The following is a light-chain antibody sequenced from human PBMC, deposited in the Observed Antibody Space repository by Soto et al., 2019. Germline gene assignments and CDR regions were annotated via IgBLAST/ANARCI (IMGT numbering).Light chain of an antibody. J-gene: IGKJ1*01. CDR1: QTIRVY. V-gene: IGKV1-39*01. Sequence: DIQMSQFPSSLSASVGDRVTITCRASQTIRVYLNWYQQRPGKAPHLLIYGASRLPSDVTPRFSGTASGTEYTLTISSLQPEDFGTYVCQQSYCSSWTFGQGTKVEMK. CDR3: QQSYCSSWT. CDR2: GAS.